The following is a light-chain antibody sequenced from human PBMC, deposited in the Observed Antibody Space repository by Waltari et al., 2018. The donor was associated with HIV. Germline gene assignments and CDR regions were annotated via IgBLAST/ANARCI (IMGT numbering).Light chain of an antibody. J-gene: IGLJ2*01. V-gene: IGLV2-14*01. CDR2: EVS. Sequence: QSALTQPASVSGSPGQSITISCSGTSSDVGGYNYVSWYQQHPDKVPKLLIYEVSNRPSGVSNRFSGSKPGNTASLTISGLQPEDEADYYCSSYTSSSTHVIFGGGTQLTVL. CDR1: SSDVGGYNY. CDR3: SSYTSSSTHVI.